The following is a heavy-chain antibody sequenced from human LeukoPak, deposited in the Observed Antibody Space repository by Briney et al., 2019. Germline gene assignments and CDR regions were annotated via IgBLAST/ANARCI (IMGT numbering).Heavy chain of an antibody. V-gene: IGHV4-39*07. J-gene: IGHJ4*02. CDR1: GGSISSSSYY. D-gene: IGHD6-13*01. CDR3: ARDGYSSSWSIDY. CDR2: IYYSGST. Sequence: SETLSLTCTVSGGSISSSSYYWGWIRQPSGKGLEWIGSIYYSGSTYYNPSLKSRVTISVDTSKNQFSLKLSSVTAADTAVYYCARDGYSSSWSIDYWGQGTLVTVSS.